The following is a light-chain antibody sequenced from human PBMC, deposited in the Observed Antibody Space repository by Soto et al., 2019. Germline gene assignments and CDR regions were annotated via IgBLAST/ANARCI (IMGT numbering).Light chain of an antibody. CDR1: SSDVGSYNY. V-gene: IGLV2-14*01. J-gene: IGLJ1*01. Sequence: QSVLTQPASVSGPPGQSITISCTGTSSDVGSYNYVSWYQLHPGKAPKLMIYEVSNRPSGVSNRFSGSKSGGTASLTISGLQDEDEADYYCSSYTTRTTLYVFGTGTKVTVL. CDR2: EVS. CDR3: SSYTTRTTLYV.